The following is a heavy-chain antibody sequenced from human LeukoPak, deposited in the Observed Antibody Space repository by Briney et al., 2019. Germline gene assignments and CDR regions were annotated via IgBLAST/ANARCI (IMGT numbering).Heavy chain of an antibody. CDR2: ISNDGRKT. J-gene: IGHJ4*02. CDR1: GFTFSTYG. V-gene: IGHV3-30*04. CDR3: ARDLVYGDSFDY. D-gene: IGHD3-10*01. Sequence: GGSLRLSCAASGFTFSTYGMPWVRQAPGKGLEWVTVISNDGRKTYYADSVKGRFTISRDNSKNTLYLQMNSLRAEDTAVYYCARDLVYGDSFDYWGQGTLVTVSS.